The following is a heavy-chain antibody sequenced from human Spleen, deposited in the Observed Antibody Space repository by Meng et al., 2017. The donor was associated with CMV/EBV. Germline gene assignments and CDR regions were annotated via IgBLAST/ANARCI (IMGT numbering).Heavy chain of an antibody. V-gene: IGHV3-23*01. Sequence: SGLTVSNNYMTWVRQAPGKGLQWVSSITGNGYSTYYADSVKGRFTISRDNSNNTLFLQMNSLRAEDTAVYYCAKDRHTSSAPYYFDSWGQGTLVTVSS. CDR1: GLTVSNNY. CDR3: AKDRHTSSAPYYFDS. CDR2: ITGNGYST. J-gene: IGHJ4*02.